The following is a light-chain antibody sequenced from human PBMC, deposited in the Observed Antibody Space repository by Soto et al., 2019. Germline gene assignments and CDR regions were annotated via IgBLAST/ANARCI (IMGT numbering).Light chain of an antibody. Sequence: DIQMTQSPSTLSASVGDRVTITCRASQSIDRWLAWYQQKPGKAPKVLIWDATTLHRGVPSRFSGSRSGTEFTLTISSLQPDDFATYYCQQYNSLWTFGQGTKVDIK. J-gene: IGKJ1*01. CDR3: QQYNSLWT. CDR1: QSIDRW. V-gene: IGKV1-5*01. CDR2: DAT.